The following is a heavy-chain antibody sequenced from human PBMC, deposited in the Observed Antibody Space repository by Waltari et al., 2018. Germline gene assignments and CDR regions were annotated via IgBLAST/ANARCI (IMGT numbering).Heavy chain of an antibody. CDR1: GFTFSTYS. D-gene: IGHD3-9*01. J-gene: IGHJ4*02. CDR2: ISGSGGST. CDR3: ASNYDMLTGLDY. V-gene: IGHV3-23*01. Sequence: EVQLLESGGGLVQPGGSLRLSCAASGFTFSTYSMSWIRQAPGKGLEWVSTISGSGGSTYYADSVKGRFTISRDNSKNTQYLQMNSLRAEDTAVYYCASNYDMLTGLDYWGQGTLVTVSS.